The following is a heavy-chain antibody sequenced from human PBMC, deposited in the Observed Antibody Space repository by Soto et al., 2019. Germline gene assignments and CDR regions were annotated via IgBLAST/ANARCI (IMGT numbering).Heavy chain of an antibody. J-gene: IGHJ4*02. CDR3: ARCRDGYNLNFDY. V-gene: IGHV4-30-4*01. CDR1: GGSISSGDYY. D-gene: IGHD5-12*01. Sequence: SETLSLTCTVSGGSISSGDYYWSWIRQPPGEGLEWIGYIYYSGSTYYNPSLKSRVTISVDTSKNQFSLKLSSVTAADTAVYYCARCRDGYNLNFDYWGQGTLVTVSS. CDR2: IYYSGST.